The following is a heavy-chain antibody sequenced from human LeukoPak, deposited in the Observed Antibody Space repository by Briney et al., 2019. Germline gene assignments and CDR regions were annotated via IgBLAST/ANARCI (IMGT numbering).Heavy chain of an antibody. CDR3: AKSNGYGLVDI. Sequence: SETLSLTCTVSGGSITTYYWNWIRQPPGKGLEWIGEINHSGSTNYNPSLKSRVTISVDTSKNQFSLKLSSVTAADTAVYYCAKSNGYGLVDIWGQGTMVTVSS. J-gene: IGHJ3*02. D-gene: IGHD3-10*01. CDR2: INHSGST. CDR1: GGSITTYY. V-gene: IGHV4-34*01.